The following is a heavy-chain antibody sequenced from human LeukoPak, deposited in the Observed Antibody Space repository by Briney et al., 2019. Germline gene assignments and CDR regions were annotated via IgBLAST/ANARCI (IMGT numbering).Heavy chain of an antibody. V-gene: IGHV4-34*01. CDR2: INNSGST. J-gene: IGHJ6*02. CDR1: GGSFSGYY. Sequence: KPSETLSLTCAVYGGSFSGYYWSWIRQPPGKGLEWIGEINNSGSTNDNPSLKSRVTISVDTSKSQFSLKLSSVTAADTAVYYCARVPRTGYSYGYSYYYGMDVWGQGTTVTVSS. CDR3: ARVPRTGYSYGYSYYYGMDV. D-gene: IGHD5-18*01.